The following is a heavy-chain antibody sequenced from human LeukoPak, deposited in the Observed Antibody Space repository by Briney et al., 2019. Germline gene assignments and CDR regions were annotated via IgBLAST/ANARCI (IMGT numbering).Heavy chain of an antibody. V-gene: IGHV4-34*01. CDR1: GGSFSGYY. D-gene: IGHD3-10*01. J-gene: IGHJ4*02. CDR3: ARGYGSGSYYPY. Sequence: SETLSLTCAVYGGSFSGYYWSWIRQPPGKGLEWIGEINHSGSTNYNPSLKSRVTISVDTSKNQFSLKLSSVTAADTAVYYCARGYGSGSYYPYWGQGTLVTVSS. CDR2: INHSGST.